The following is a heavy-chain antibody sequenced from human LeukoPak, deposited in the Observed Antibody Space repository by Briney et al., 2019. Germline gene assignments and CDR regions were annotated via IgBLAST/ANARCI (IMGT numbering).Heavy chain of an antibody. CDR3: ARAGVAGYSGSYFEWFDP. D-gene: IGHD1-26*01. CDR2: ISPTGSTT. Sequence: GGSLRLSCAASGFSFSGHWMHWARQLPGKGLVWVSRISPTGSTTSYADSVKGRFTVSRDNAKNSLYLQMNSLRAEDTAVYYCARAGVAGYSGSYFEWFDPWGQGTLVTVSS. V-gene: IGHV3-74*01. CDR1: GFSFSGHW. J-gene: IGHJ5*02.